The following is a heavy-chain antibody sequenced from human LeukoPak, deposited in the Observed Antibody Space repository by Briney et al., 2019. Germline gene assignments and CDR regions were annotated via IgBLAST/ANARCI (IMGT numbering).Heavy chain of an antibody. CDR3: ASHVSYYDSSGYSDY. V-gene: IGHV4-30-4*08. D-gene: IGHD3-22*01. CDR2: IYYSGST. CDR1: GGSISSGDYY. Sequence: SETLSLTCTVSGGSISSGDYYWSWIRQPPGKGLEWIGYIYYSGSTYYNPSLKSRVTISVDTSKNQFSLKLSSVTAADTAVYYCASHVSYYDSSGYSDYWGQGTLVTVSS. J-gene: IGHJ4*02.